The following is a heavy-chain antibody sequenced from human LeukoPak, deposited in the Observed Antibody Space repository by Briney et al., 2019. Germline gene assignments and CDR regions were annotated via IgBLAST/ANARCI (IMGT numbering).Heavy chain of an antibody. CDR3: ARDSRFSAASSHWFDP. V-gene: IGHV3-11*01. J-gene: IGHJ5*02. Sequence: GGSLRLSCAASGFTFSDYYMSWIRQAPGKGLEWVSYISSSGSTIYYADSVKGRFTISRDNAKNSLYLQMNSLRAEDTAVYYCARDSRFSAASSHWFDPWGQGTLVTVSS. CDR2: ISSSGSTI. CDR1: GFTFSDYY. D-gene: IGHD2-2*01.